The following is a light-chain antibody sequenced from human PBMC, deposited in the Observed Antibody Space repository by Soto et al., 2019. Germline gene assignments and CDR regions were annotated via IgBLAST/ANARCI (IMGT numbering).Light chain of an antibody. J-gene: IGLJ2*01. CDR3: QSYDSSLSGYVA. Sequence: QSVLTQPPSVSGASGQRVTISCTGSSSNIGAGYDVHWYQQLPGTAPKLLIFSNNNRPSGVPDRFSGSKSGTSASLAITGLQAEDEADYYCQSYDSSLSGYVAFGGGTKVTVL. CDR1: SSNIGAGYD. CDR2: SNN. V-gene: IGLV1-40*01.